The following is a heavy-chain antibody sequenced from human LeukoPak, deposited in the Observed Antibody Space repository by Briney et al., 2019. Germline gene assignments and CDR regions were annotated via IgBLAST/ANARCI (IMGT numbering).Heavy chain of an antibody. V-gene: IGHV4-59*01. Sequence: SETLSLTCTVSGGSISSDYWSWIRQPPGKGLEWIGYIYYSGSTNYNPSLKSRVTISVDTSKNQFSLKLSSVTAADTAVYYCARVSPLLWFGEFDYWGQGTLVTVSS. CDR1: GGSISSDY. CDR2: IYYSGST. CDR3: ARVSPLLWFGEFDY. J-gene: IGHJ4*02. D-gene: IGHD3-10*01.